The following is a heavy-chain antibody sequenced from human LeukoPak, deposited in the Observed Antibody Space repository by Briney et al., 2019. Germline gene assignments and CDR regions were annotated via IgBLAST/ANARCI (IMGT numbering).Heavy chain of an antibody. Sequence: SETLSLTCTVSGGSISSYYWSWIRQPAGKGLEWIGRIYTSGSTNYNPSLKSRVTMSVDTSKNQFSLKLSSVTAADTAVYYCARDLGSSYDSSGYYYYGMDVWGQGTTVTVSS. D-gene: IGHD3-22*01. CDR2: IYTSGST. CDR1: GGSISSYY. J-gene: IGHJ6*02. V-gene: IGHV4-4*07. CDR3: ARDLGSSYDSSGYYYYGMDV.